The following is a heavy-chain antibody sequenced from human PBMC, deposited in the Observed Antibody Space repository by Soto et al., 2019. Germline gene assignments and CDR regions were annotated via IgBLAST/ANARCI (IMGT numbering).Heavy chain of an antibody. J-gene: IGHJ6*02. Sequence: SETLSLTCTVSGGSISSYYWSWIRQPPGKGLEWIGYIYYSGSTNYNPSLTSRVTISVDTSKNQFSLKLSSVTAADTAVYYCARDFTIFGVVNGGMDVWGQGTTVTVSS. D-gene: IGHD3-3*01. CDR1: GGSISSYY. V-gene: IGHV4-59*01. CDR2: IYYSGST. CDR3: ARDFTIFGVVNGGMDV.